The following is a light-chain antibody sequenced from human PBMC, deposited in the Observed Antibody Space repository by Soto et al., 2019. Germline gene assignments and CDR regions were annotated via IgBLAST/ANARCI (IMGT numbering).Light chain of an antibody. V-gene: IGKV1-5*03. J-gene: IGKJ1*01. CDR2: KAS. CDR1: ENIGSW. Sequence: DIQITQSPSTLSASVGDRVTLTRGASENIGSWLGWYQQTPGRAPRFLIYKASSLHIGVPSRFSGSGSGTEFTLTISSLQPDDFATYYCQQYNNYPWTFGQGTKVDIK. CDR3: QQYNNYPWT.